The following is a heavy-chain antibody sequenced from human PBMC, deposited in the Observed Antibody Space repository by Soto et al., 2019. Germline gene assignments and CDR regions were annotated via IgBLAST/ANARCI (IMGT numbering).Heavy chain of an antibody. Sequence: SVKVSCKASGGTFSSYAISWVRQAPGQGLEWMGGIIPIFGTANYAQKFQGRVTITADESTSTAYMELSSLRSEDTAVYYCARDRIRGYSYGYSYYYGMDVWGQGTTVTVSS. D-gene: IGHD5-18*01. CDR3: ARDRIRGYSYGYSYYYGMDV. CDR2: IIPIFGTA. CDR1: GGTFSSYA. J-gene: IGHJ6*02. V-gene: IGHV1-69*13.